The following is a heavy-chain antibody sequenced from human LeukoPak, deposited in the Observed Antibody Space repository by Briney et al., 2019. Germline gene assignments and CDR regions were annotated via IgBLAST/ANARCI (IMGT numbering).Heavy chain of an antibody. CDR3: ARVSNGFYGSGGLDYYYYMDV. V-gene: IGHV4-59*01. D-gene: IGHD3-10*01. J-gene: IGHJ6*03. CDR1: GGSISSYY. Sequence: SETLSLTCTVSGGSISSYYWSWIRQPPGKGLEWIGYIYYSRSTNYSPSLKSRVTISVDTSKNQFSLKLSSVTAADTAVYYCARVSNGFYGSGGLDYYYYMDVWGKGTTVTVSS. CDR2: IYYSRST.